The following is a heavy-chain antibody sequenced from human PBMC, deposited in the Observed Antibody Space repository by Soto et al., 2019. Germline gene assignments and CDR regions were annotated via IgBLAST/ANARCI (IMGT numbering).Heavy chain of an antibody. J-gene: IGHJ6*02. CDR3: ARGGYYDNSWGKLSHYGLDV. Sequence: QVQLAQSANEVKKPGASVRVSCKAAGYTFIRYGIAWVRQAPGQGLEWMGWISPYNDYTVYAQKFQGRVSMTADTSPGTXYXYLRGLKSDDTAVYYCARGGYYDNSWGKLSHYGLDVWGQGTSVSVSS. CDR2: ISPYNDYT. CDR1: GYTFIRYG. V-gene: IGHV1-18*01. D-gene: IGHD3-16*01.